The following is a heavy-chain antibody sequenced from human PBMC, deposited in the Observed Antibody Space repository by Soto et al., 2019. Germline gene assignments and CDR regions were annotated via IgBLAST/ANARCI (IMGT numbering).Heavy chain of an antibody. CDR3: ARVIGGMATITYYYGMDV. D-gene: IGHD5-12*01. V-gene: IGHV1-69*13. Sequence: ASVKVSCKASGGTFSSYAISWVRQAPGQGLEWMGGIIPIFGTANYAQKFQGRVTITADESTSTAYMELSSLRSEDTAVYYCARVIGGMATITYYYGMDVWGQGTTVTVSS. CDR2: IIPIFGTA. J-gene: IGHJ6*02. CDR1: GGTFSSYA.